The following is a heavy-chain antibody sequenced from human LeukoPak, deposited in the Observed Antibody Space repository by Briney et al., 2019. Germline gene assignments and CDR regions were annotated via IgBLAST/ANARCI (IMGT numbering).Heavy chain of an antibody. D-gene: IGHD2-21*02. CDR3: ARFCGGDCQYYYYYYGMDV. CDR2: IHYSGST. Sequence: SETLSLTCTVSGGSMSPYYWIWIRQPPEKGLEWIAYIHYSGSTTYNPSLKSRVTTSIDTSKNQFFLKVTSVTAADTAVYYCARFCGGDCQYYYYYYGMDVWGQGTTVTVSS. CDR1: GGSMSPYY. V-gene: IGHV4-59*08. J-gene: IGHJ6*02.